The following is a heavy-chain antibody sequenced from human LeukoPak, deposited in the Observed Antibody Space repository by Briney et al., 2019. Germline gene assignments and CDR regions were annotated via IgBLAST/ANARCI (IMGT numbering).Heavy chain of an antibody. V-gene: IGHV4-39*01. CDR2: MYYTGST. CDR3: ARLSCSSTSCPFEY. J-gene: IGHJ4*02. D-gene: IGHD2-2*01. CDR1: GFSFNSDW. Sequence: PGGSLRLSCAASGFSFNSDWMDWVRQAPGKGLEWIGTMYYTGSTYYNPSLKSRVTISADTSKNQFSLKLSSVTAADTAVYYCARLSCSSTSCPFEYWGQGTLVTVSS.